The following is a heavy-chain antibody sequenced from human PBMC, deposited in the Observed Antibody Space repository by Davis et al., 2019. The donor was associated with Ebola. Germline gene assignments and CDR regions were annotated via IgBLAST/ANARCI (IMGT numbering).Heavy chain of an antibody. J-gene: IGHJ4*02. CDR3: AKDSRWLSSHFDY. V-gene: IGHV3-23*01. CDR1: GFTFSSYA. CDR2: ISGSGGST. D-gene: IGHD3-22*01. Sequence: GESLKISCAASGFTFSSYAMSWVRQAPGKGLEWVSAISGSGGSTYYADSVKGRFTISRDNSKNTLYLQMNSLRAEDTAVYYCAKDSRWLSSHFDYWGQGTLVTVSS.